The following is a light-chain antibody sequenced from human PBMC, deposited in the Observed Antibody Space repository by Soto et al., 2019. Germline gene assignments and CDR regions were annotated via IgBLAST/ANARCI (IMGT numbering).Light chain of an antibody. CDR1: VLSNQY. Sequence: SYELTQPPSVSVSPGQTARITCSGDVLSNQYAYWYQLRPGQAPTLVIYRDSERPSGIPERFSGSSSGTAVTLTISGVQAEDEADYYCQSTDNSATYVVFGGGTKLTVL. J-gene: IGLJ2*01. V-gene: IGLV3-25*03. CDR3: QSTDNSATYVV. CDR2: RDS.